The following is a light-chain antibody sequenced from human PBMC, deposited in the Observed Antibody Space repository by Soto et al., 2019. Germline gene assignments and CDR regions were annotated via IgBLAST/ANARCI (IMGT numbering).Light chain of an antibody. CDR3: QQSFTTPYS. CDR2: AAS. Sequence: DIRMTPSPSSLSTSVGDRVTITCRARQSISTYLNWYQQKPGKAPKILIYAASSLQSGVPLRFSVSGSGTDFTLTISSQQPEDFATYDCQQSFTTPYSVGRGTKLEIK. CDR1: QSISTY. V-gene: IGKV1-39*01. J-gene: IGKJ2*01.